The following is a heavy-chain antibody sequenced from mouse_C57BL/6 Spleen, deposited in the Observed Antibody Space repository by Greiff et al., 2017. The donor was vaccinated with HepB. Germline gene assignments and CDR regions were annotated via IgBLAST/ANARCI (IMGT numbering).Heavy chain of an antibody. D-gene: IGHD1-1*01. J-gene: IGHJ3*02. CDR2: ISDGGSYT. V-gene: IGHV5-4*01. Sequence: DVKLVESGGGLVKPGGSLKLSCAASGITFSSYAMSWVRQTPEKRLEWVATISDGGSYTYYPDNVKGRFTISRDNAKNNLYLQMSHLKSEDTAMYYCARDRGYYGSRFGYWGQGTLVTVSA. CDR3: ARDRGYYGSRFGY. CDR1: GITFSSYA.